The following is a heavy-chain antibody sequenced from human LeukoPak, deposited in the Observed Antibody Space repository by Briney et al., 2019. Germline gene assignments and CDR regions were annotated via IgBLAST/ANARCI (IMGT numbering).Heavy chain of an antibody. V-gene: IGHV3-23*01. J-gene: IGHJ4*02. CDR3: AKVTYGSGTYGAFDY. CDR2: ISGSGGST. CDR1: GFTFSSYG. D-gene: IGHD3-10*01. Sequence: PGESLRLSCAASGFTFSSYGMSWVRQAPGKGLEWVSAISGSGGSTYYADSVKGRSTISRDNSKNTLYLQMNSLRAEDTAVYYCAKVTYGSGTYGAFDYWGQGTLVTVSS.